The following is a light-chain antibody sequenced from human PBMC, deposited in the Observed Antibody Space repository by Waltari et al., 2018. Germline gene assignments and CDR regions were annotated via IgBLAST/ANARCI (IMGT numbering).Light chain of an antibody. Sequence: QSALTQPASVSGSPRQSITISCTGTSSDVGGYDHVSWYQQHPGKAPKFMIYEVSSRPSGVSNRFSGSKSANTASLTISGLQAEDEADYYCCSYTSSNTYVFGTGTKVTVL. V-gene: IGLV2-14*01. CDR2: EVS. CDR1: SSDVGGYDH. CDR3: CSYTSSNTYV. J-gene: IGLJ1*01.